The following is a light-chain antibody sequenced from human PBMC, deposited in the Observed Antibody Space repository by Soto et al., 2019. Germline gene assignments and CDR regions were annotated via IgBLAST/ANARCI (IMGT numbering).Light chain of an antibody. CDR1: SSDVGSYNR. J-gene: IGLJ1*01. V-gene: IGLV2-18*01. Sequence: QSALTQPTSVSGSPGQSVTISCTGTSSDVGSYNRVSWYQQHPGTAPKLMIYEVSNRPSGVPDRFSGSKSGNTASLTISGLQAEDEADYYCSLYTSSSTSLYVFGTGTKLTVL. CDR2: EVS. CDR3: SLYTSSSTSLYV.